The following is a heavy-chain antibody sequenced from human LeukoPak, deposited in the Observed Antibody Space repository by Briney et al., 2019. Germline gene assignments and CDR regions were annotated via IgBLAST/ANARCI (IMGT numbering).Heavy chain of an antibody. V-gene: IGHV4-59*01. CDR1: GGSINNYC. CDR2: IYYSGST. D-gene: IGHD3-22*01. Sequence: PSETLSLTCLVSGGSINNYCWSWNRQPPGKGLEWIGYIYYSGSTNYNPSLKSRATISVDMSKNQFSLKLSSVTAADTAVYYCARRRESTSYYLQFDYWGQGSLVTASS. CDR3: ARRRESTSYYLQFDY. J-gene: IGHJ4*02.